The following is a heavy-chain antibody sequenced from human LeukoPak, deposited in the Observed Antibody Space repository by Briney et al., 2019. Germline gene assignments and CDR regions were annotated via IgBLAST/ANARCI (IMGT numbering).Heavy chain of an antibody. J-gene: IGHJ3*02. Sequence: SVTVSCKASGYTFTGYYMHWVRQAPAQGLEWMGWINPNSGGTKYAQKSQGRITLTRDTCISTAYMELSSLRADDTAVYYCARAIKGIAVAAYAFDIWGQGTMVTVSS. CDR2: INPNSGGT. D-gene: IGHD6-19*01. CDR1: GYTFTGYY. V-gene: IGHV1-2*02. CDR3: ARAIKGIAVAAYAFDI.